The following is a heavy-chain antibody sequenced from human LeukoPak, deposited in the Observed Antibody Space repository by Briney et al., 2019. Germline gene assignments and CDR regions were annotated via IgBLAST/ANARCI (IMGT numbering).Heavy chain of an antibody. D-gene: IGHD3-10*01. V-gene: IGHV4-34*01. CDR1: GGSFSGYY. CDR3: ARGVDYYGSGSYSYYYYMDV. Sequence: SETLSLTCAVYGGSFSGYYWSWIRQPPGRGLEWIGEINHSGSTNYNPSLKSRATISVDTSKNQFSLKLSSVTAADTAVYDCARGVDYYGSGSYSYYYYMDVWGKGTTVTVSS. CDR2: INHSGST. J-gene: IGHJ6*03.